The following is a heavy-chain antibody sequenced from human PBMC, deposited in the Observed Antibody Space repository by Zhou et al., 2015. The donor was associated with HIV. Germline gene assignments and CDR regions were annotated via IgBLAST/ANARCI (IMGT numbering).Heavy chain of an antibody. J-gene: IGHJ4*02. Sequence: QVHLVESGGGLVKPGGSLRLSCAASGFMFSDYYMSWIRQAPEKGLEWISYIGRSGTDIYYSDSVKGRFTISRDDAKKSLYLQMNSLRAEDTAVYYCAREKRDGSGSYYNPDYFDYWGQGTLVTVSS. V-gene: IGHV3-11*04. CDR1: GFMFSDYY. D-gene: IGHD3-10*01. CDR2: IGRSGTDI. CDR3: AREKRDGSGSYYNPDYFDY.